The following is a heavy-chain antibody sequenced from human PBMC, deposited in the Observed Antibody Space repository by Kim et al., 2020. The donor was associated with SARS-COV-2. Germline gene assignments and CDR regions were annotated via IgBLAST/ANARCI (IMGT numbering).Heavy chain of an antibody. D-gene: IGHD2-21*02. CDR1: GFTFSSYA. Sequence: GGSLRLSCAASGFTFSSYAMHWVRQAPGKGLEWVAVISYDGSNKYYADSVKGRFTISRDNSKNTLYLQMNSLRAEDTAVYYCARDALAYCGGDCYLPEDYYYGMDVWGHGTTVTVSS. J-gene: IGHJ6*02. V-gene: IGHV3-30*04. CDR3: ARDALAYCGGDCYLPEDYYYGMDV. CDR2: ISYDGSNK.